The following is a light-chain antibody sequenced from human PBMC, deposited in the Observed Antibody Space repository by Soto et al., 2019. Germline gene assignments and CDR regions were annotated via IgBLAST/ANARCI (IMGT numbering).Light chain of an antibody. J-gene: IGKJ2*01. CDR3: QQSYSIPYT. V-gene: IGKV1-39*01. CDR2: AAS. Sequence: DIQMTQSPSSLSSSVGDRVTITCRASQSISIYLDWYQQTPGKAPKLMIYAASSLQSGVPSRFSGSGSATDFTLIISSLQTEDFATYYCQQSYSIPYTFGQGTKLEIK. CDR1: QSISIY.